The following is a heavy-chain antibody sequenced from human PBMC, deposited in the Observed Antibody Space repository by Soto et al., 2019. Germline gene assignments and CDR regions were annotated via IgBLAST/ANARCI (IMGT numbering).Heavy chain of an antibody. Sequence: QVQLVQSGAEVKKPGASVKVSCKASGYTFTSYYMHWVRQAPGQGLEWMGIINPSGGSTSYAQKFQGRVTMNRDTSTSTGYMELSSLRSEDTAVYYCARSVASGSGSYMVSYYYYGMDVWGQGTTVTVSS. D-gene: IGHD3-10*01. V-gene: IGHV1-46*01. CDR3: ARSVASGSGSYMVSYYYYGMDV. CDR2: INPSGGST. CDR1: GYTFTSYY. J-gene: IGHJ6*02.